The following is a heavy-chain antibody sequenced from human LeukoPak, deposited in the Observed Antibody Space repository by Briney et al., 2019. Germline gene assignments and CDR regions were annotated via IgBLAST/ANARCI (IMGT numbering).Heavy chain of an antibody. D-gene: IGHD3-10*01. Sequence: RASVRVSCKASGFTFTSSAMQWVRQARGQRLEWIGWIVVGSGNTNYAQKFQERVTITRDMSTSTAYMELSSLRSEDTAVYYCAAVFPPYMVRGVDYFDYWGQGTLVTASS. CDR2: IVVGSGNT. J-gene: IGHJ4*02. CDR1: GFTFTSSA. CDR3: AAVFPPYMVRGVDYFDY. V-gene: IGHV1-58*02.